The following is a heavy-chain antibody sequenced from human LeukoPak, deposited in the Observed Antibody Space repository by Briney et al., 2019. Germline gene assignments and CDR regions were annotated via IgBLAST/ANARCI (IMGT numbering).Heavy chain of an antibody. D-gene: IGHD2-2*01. V-gene: IGHV3-23*01. CDR3: ARGVLSAAIFDY. J-gene: IGHJ4*02. CDR2: IAVTDGT. CDR1: GFTLSNYV. Sequence: PGGSLRLSCTASGFTLSNYVMSWVRQGPGKGLEWVSAIAVTDGTYHADSVKGRFTISRDNAKNSLYLQMNSLRAEDTAVYYCARGVLSAAIFDYWGQGTLVTVSS.